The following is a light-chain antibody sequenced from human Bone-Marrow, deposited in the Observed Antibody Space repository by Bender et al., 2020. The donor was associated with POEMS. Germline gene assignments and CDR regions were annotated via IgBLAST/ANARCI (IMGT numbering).Light chain of an antibody. Sequence: SYVLTQPPSVSVAPGQTAKITCGADDIAYKTVHWYQRKPGQAPVLVVYEDSERPSGIPDRFSGSSSGRVATLTITGAQVEDEADYYCYSADSSTNHGVFGGGTKLTVL. CDR3: YSADSSTNHGV. CDR2: EDS. J-gene: IGLJ3*02. V-gene: IGLV3-10*01. CDR1: DIAYKT.